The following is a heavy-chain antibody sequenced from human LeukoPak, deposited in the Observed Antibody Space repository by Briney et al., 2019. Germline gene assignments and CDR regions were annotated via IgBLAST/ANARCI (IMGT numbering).Heavy chain of an antibody. J-gene: IGHJ4*02. CDR2: MNPNSGNT. CDR1: GYTFTSYD. V-gene: IGHV1-8*01. CDR3: ARGIHSSGYSLDY. Sequence: GASVKVSCKASGYTFTSYDINWVRQATGQGLEWMGWMNPNSGNTGYAQKFQGRVTMTRNTSISTAFMELSSLRSEDTAVYYCARGIHSSGYSLDYWGQGILVTVSS. D-gene: IGHD3-22*01.